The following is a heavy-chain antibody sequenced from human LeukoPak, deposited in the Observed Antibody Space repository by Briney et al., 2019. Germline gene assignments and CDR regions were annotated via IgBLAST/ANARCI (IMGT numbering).Heavy chain of an antibody. CDR1: GYTFTDYY. J-gene: IGHJ3*02. CDR3: ARHVTISGPYDASDI. D-gene: IGHD5-24*01. V-gene: IGHV1-2*02. CDR2: INPNSGGT. Sequence: ASVKVSCTASGYTFTDYYMHWVRQAPGQGLEWVGWINPNSGGTNYAQNFQGRVTMTRDTSINTAYMELSRLRGDDTAVYYCARHVTISGPYDASDIWGQGTMVTVSP.